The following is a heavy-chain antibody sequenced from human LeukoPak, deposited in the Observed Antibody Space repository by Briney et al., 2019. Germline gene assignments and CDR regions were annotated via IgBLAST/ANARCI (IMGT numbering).Heavy chain of an antibody. Sequence: SETLSLTCTVSGGSISSYYWSWIRQPAGKGMEWLGRIYTSGSTNYNPSLKSPVTMSVDTSKNQFSLKLSSVTAADASVYYCARDGRRKAPCWFDPWGQGTLVTVSS. D-gene: IGHD1-14*01. CDR2: IYTSGST. V-gene: IGHV4-4*07. CDR1: GGSISSYY. CDR3: ARDGRRKAPCWFDP. J-gene: IGHJ5*02.